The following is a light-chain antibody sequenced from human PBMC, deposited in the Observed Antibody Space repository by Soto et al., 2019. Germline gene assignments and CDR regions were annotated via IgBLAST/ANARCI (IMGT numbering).Light chain of an antibody. CDR3: SSYAGSNNLV. Sequence: QSALTQPPSASGCPGQSVTISCTGTSSDVGGYNYVSWYQQHPGKAPKLMIYEVSKRPSGVPDRFSGSKSGNTASLTVSGLHAEDEADYYCSSYAGSNNLVFGGGTKLTVL. J-gene: IGLJ2*01. CDR1: SSDVGGYNY. V-gene: IGLV2-8*01. CDR2: EVS.